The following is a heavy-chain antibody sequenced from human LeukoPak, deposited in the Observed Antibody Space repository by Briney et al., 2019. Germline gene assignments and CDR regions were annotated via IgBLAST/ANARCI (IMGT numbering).Heavy chain of an antibody. CDR1: GGSISSYY. J-gene: IGHJ5*02. Sequence: KTSETLSLTCTVSGGSISSYYWSWIRQPAGKGLEWIGRIYTSGSTNYNPSLKSRVTMSVDTSKNQFSLKLSSVTAADTAVYYCAREKPVVVVAPGIHNWFDPWGQGTLVTVSS. V-gene: IGHV4-4*07. CDR3: AREKPVVVVAPGIHNWFDP. D-gene: IGHD2-15*01. CDR2: IYTSGST.